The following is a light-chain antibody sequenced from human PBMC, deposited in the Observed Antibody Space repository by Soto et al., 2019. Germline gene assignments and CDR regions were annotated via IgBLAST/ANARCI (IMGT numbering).Light chain of an antibody. V-gene: IGKV3D-15*01. CDR3: QQYDDWPLT. Sequence: EIVMTQSPATLSVSPGERATLSCRASQSISSNLAWYQQKPGQAPRLVIYDASTRATDTPARFSGSGSGTEFTLTISSLQSEDLALYYCQQYDDWPLTFGGGTKVAIK. CDR2: DAS. CDR1: QSISSN. J-gene: IGKJ4*01.